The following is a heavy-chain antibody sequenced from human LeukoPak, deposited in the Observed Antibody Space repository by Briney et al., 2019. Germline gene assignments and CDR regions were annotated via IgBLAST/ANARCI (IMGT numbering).Heavy chain of an antibody. CDR2: IWYDGSNK. J-gene: IGHJ3*02. CDR1: GFTFSSYG. D-gene: IGHD5-18*01. V-gene: IGHV3-33*01. Sequence: PGGSLRLSCAASGFTFSSYGMHWVRQAPGKGPEWVAVIWYDGSNKYYADSVKGRFTISRDNSKNTLYLQMNSLRAEDTAVYYCARDGPRIQLWTKNAFDIWGQGTMVTVSS. CDR3: ARDGPRIQLWTKNAFDI.